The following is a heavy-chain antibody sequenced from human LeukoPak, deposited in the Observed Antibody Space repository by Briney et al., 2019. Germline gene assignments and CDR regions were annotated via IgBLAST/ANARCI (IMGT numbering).Heavy chain of an antibody. CDR1: GFTFSSYA. Sequence: GGSLRLSCAASGFTFSSYAMSWVRQAPGKGLEWVANIKEDGTEKDYVDSVKGRFTISRDNAENSLYLQMNSLRAEDTAVYYCAKDWDTMVRGDYLMSFDYWGQGTLVTVSS. CDR3: AKDWDTMVRGDYLMSFDY. V-gene: IGHV3-7*01. CDR2: IKEDGTEK. J-gene: IGHJ4*02. D-gene: IGHD3-10*01.